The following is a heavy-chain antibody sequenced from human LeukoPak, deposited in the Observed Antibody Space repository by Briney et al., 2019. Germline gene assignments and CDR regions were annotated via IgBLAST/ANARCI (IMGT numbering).Heavy chain of an antibody. CDR2: IYYSGST. Sequence: SETLSLTCTVSGGSFSSHYWSWIRQPPGKGLEWIGYIYYSGSTYYNPSLKSRVTISVDTSKNQFSLKLSSVTAADTAVYYCARDWVEMATIPPYNWFDPWGQGTLVTVSS. CDR1: GGSFSSHY. CDR3: ARDWVEMATIPPYNWFDP. J-gene: IGHJ5*02. D-gene: IGHD5-24*01. V-gene: IGHV4-59*11.